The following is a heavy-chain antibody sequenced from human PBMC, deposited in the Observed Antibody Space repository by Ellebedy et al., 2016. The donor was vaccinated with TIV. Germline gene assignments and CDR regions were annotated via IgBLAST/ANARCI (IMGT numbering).Heavy chain of an antibody. Sequence: SETLSLTCTVSDDSMTSYYWTWVRQPPGKGLDWIGSIYYSGSTYYKPSLKSRVTISGDTSKNQLSLKLSSVTAADTAVYYCARHIVVPTPGFEYWGQGSPVTVSS. CDR2: IYYSGST. CDR3: ARHIVVPTPGFEY. V-gene: IGHV4-59*08. D-gene: IGHD1-26*01. J-gene: IGHJ4*02. CDR1: DDSMTSYY.